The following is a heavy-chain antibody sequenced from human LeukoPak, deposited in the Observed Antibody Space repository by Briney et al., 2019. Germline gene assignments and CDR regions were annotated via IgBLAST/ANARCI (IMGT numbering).Heavy chain of an antibody. V-gene: IGHV4-34*01. J-gene: IGHJ5*02. Sequence: SDTLSLTCAVYGGSFSGYYWSWIRQPPGKGLEWIGEINHSGSTNYNPSLKSRVTISVDTSKNQFSLKLSSVTAADTAVYYCARGLSEQLATPPWGQGTLVTVSS. CDR3: ARGLSEQLATPP. CDR1: GGSFSGYY. CDR2: INHSGST. D-gene: IGHD6-6*01.